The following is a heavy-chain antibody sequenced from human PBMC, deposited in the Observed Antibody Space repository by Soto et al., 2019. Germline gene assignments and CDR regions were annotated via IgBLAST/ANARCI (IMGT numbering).Heavy chain of an antibody. V-gene: IGHV4-39*07. D-gene: IGHD3-22*01. Sequence: SERRFLTGTVSGCSMSSYNYYWGWIRQSPEKGLEWIASISYSGSTYYNPTLKSRLIVSVDTSKSQFSLKLSSLRSEDTAVYYCSAALLTFYYDSSGFPASPFDYWGQGTLVTVSS. CDR1: GCSMSSYNYY. J-gene: IGHJ4*02. CDR3: SAALLTFYYDSSGFPASPFDY. CDR2: ISYSGST.